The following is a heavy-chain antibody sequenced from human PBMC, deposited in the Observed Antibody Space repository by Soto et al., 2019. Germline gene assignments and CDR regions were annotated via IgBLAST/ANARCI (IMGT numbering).Heavy chain of an antibody. V-gene: IGHV1-18*01. CDR1: GYTFTSYG. Sequence: QVHLVQSGAEVKKPGASVKVSCKASGYTFTSYGITWVRQAPGQGLEWMGWISAHNGNTDYAQKLQGRGIVTRDTSTSTAYMELRSRRSDDTAVYYCARGRDGDYWGQGALVTVSS. CDR2: ISAHNGNT. CDR3: ARGRDGDY. J-gene: IGHJ4*02. D-gene: IGHD6-6*01.